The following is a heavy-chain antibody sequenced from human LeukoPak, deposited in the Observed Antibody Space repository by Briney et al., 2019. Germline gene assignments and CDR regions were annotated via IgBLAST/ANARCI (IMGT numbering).Heavy chain of an antibody. D-gene: IGHD3-10*01. J-gene: IGHJ4*02. V-gene: IGHV3-30*04. Sequence: GGSLRLSCAASGFTFSSYAMHWVRQAPGKGLEWVAVISHDGSNKYYADSVKGRFTISRDNSKNTLYLQMNSLRAEDTAVYYCARDSSPYYYGSGSHDYWGQGTLVTVSS. CDR3: ARDSSPYYYGSGSHDY. CDR1: GFTFSSYA. CDR2: ISHDGSNK.